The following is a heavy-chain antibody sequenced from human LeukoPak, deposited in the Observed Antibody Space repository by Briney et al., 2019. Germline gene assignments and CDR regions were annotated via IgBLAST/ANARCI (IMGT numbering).Heavy chain of an antibody. V-gene: IGHV3-23*01. CDR2: FGGSGGSI. CDR1: GFTFSTYA. CDR3: AKSDCGGDCHLLDY. Sequence: GGSLRLSCAASGFTFSTYAMSWVRQAPGKGLEWVSHFGGSGGSIYYADSVKGRFTISRDNSKNTLYLQMNSLRAEDTAVYYCAKSDCGGDCHLLDYWGQGALVTVSS. J-gene: IGHJ4*02. D-gene: IGHD2-21*02.